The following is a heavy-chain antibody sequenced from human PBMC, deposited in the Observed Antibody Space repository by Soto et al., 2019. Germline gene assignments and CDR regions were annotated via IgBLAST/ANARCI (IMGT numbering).Heavy chain of an antibody. CDR2: IYYSGST. Sequence: SETLSLTCTVSGGSISSGGYYWSWIRQHPGKGLEWIGYIYYSGSTYYNPSLKSRVTISVDTSKNQFSLKLSSVTAADTAVYYCASSNFGTMIVVAWGQGTLVTVSS. D-gene: IGHD3-22*01. CDR3: ASSNFGTMIVVA. J-gene: IGHJ4*02. CDR1: GGSISSGGYY. V-gene: IGHV4-31*03.